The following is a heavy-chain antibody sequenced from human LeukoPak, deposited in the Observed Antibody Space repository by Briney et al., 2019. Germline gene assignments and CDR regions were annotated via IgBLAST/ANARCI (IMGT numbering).Heavy chain of an antibody. Sequence: ASVKVSCKASGGTFISYAISWVRQAPGQGLEWMGGIIPIFGTANYAQKFQGRVTITADESTSTAYMELRSLRSEDTAVYYCARREVKSAPDDYYYYGMDVWGKGTTVTVSS. CDR2: IIPIFGTA. V-gene: IGHV1-69*01. CDR1: GGTFISYA. J-gene: IGHJ6*04. CDR3: ARREVKSAPDDYYYYGMDV. D-gene: IGHD1-14*01.